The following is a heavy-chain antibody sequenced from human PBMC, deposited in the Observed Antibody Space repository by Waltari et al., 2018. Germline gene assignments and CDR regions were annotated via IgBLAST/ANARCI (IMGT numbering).Heavy chain of an antibody. CDR3: VRDASWNIDY. V-gene: IGHV3-74*01. Sequence: VQLVESGGGLVQPGGSLRLSCAASGFIFSSYWVHWVRQVPGKGRVGIARIMGDGSFTDYADSVRGRFTTSGDNAKTTLYLQMNSLGAEDSAVYFCVRDASWNIDYWGQGTLVTVSS. CDR2: IMGDGSFT. CDR1: GFIFSSYW. J-gene: IGHJ4*02. D-gene: IGHD1-1*01.